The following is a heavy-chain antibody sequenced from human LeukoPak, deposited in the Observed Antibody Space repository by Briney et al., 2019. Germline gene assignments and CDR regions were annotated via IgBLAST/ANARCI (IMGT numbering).Heavy chain of an antibody. CDR2: FSASGGST. CDR1: GFTFSSYA. V-gene: IGHV3-23*01. Sequence: GGSLRLSCAASGFTFSSYAVSWVRQAPGKGLEWVSGFSASGGSTYYADSVKGRFTISRDNSKNTLYLQMNSLSAEDTAVYYCAKGNSASSLMHFDYWGQGTLVTVSS. D-gene: IGHD1-26*01. CDR3: AKGNSASSLMHFDY. J-gene: IGHJ4*02.